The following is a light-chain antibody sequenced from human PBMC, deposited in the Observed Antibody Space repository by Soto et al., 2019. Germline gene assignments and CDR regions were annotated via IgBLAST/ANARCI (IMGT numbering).Light chain of an antibody. CDR2: GAS. Sequence: EIVLTQSPATLSVSPGERATLSCRASQSVSSNLAWYQQKPGQAPRLLIYGASTRATGIPARFSGSGSGTEFTLTISSPQSEDFAVYYCQQYNNWPPPITFGQGTRLEIK. J-gene: IGKJ5*01. V-gene: IGKV3-15*01. CDR1: QSVSSN. CDR3: QQYNNWPPPIT.